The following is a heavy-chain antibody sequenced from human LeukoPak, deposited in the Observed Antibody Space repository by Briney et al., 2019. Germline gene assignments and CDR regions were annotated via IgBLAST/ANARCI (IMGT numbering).Heavy chain of an antibody. CDR2: ISAGGSTT. D-gene: IGHD1-7*01. V-gene: IGHV3-23*01. CDR1: GFTSSSYA. Sequence: GGSLSLSCAASGFTSSSYAMTWVRQAPGGGLEWVSSISAGGSTTYYTDSVQGRFTLSRDNSKNTLYLQMSTLRAEDTAVYYCAKKQPGNYPIDYWGQGTLVTVSS. CDR3: AKKQPGNYPIDY. J-gene: IGHJ4*02.